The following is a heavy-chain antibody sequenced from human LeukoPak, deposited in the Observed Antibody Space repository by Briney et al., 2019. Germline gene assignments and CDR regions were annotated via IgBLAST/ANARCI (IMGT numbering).Heavy chain of an antibody. Sequence: PSETLALTCSVSGGSVTSYYWNWVRQAPGKGLEWIGYISNSETTDYGPSFKSRVTISLDTSKNQFSLKLSSVTAADTGVYYCARVRCSGGSCPYYYYYYYMDVWGKGTTVTVSS. CDR2: ISNSETT. CDR3: ARVRCSGGSCPYYYYYYYMDV. CDR1: GGSVTSYY. J-gene: IGHJ6*03. V-gene: IGHV4-59*02. D-gene: IGHD2-15*01.